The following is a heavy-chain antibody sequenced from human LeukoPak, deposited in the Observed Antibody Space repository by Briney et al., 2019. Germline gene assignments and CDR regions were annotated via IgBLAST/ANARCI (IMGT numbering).Heavy chain of an antibody. CDR3: ARADLTYYYDSSGDY. CDR2: INPNSGGT. Sequence: ASVKVSCKASGYTFTGYYMHWVRQAPGQGLEWMGWINPNSGGTNYAQKFQGRVTMTRDTSISTAYMELSRLRSHDTAVYYCARADLTYYYDSSGDYWGQGTLVTVSS. J-gene: IGHJ4*02. CDR1: GYTFTGYY. D-gene: IGHD3-22*01. V-gene: IGHV1-2*02.